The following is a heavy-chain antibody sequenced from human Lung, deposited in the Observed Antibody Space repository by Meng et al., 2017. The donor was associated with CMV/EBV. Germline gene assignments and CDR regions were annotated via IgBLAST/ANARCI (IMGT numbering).Heavy chain of an antibody. CDR1: GYSFGNYA. CDR2: ISYDGDKK. D-gene: IGHD3-22*01. V-gene: IGHV3-30*04. CDR3: ARVYYDSTNYYFSFGY. Sequence: SXVGSGYSFGNYAMHWVRQAPGKGLEWVAVISYDGDKKFYTDSVKGRFTISRDNSKNTLILQMNSLRTEDTAVCYCARVYYDSTNYYFSFGYWGQGXLVTVSS. J-gene: IGHJ4*02.